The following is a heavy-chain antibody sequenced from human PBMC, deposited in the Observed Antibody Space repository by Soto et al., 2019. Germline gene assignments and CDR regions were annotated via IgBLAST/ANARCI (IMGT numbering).Heavy chain of an antibody. CDR3: ARGDVVVPAAMPKGY. CDR2: ISAYNGNT. V-gene: IGHV1-18*01. D-gene: IGHD2-2*01. CDR1: GYTFTSYG. Sequence: GASVKVYCKASGYTFTSYGISWVRQAPGQGLERMGWISAYNGNTNYAQKLQGRVTMTTDTSTSTAYMELRSLRSDDTAVYYCARGDVVVPAAMPKGYWGQGTLVTVSS. J-gene: IGHJ4*02.